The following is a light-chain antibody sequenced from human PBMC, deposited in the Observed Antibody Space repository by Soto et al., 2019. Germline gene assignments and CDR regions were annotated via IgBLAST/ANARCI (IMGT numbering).Light chain of an antibody. CDR2: GAS. CDR1: QSVSSD. Sequence: EIVMTQSPATLSVSPWERATLSCRASQSVSSDLAWYEQKPGQAPRLLSSGASTRATGIPGRFSGSGSGTEFTLIISSLQSEDFAVYYCQQDNKRLLTFGGGTKVDIK. J-gene: IGKJ4*01. V-gene: IGKV3-15*01. CDR3: QQDNKRLLT.